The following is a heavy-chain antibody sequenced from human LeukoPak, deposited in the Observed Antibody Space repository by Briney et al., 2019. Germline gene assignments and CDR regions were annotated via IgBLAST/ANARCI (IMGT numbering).Heavy chain of an antibody. D-gene: IGHD7-27*01. J-gene: IGHJ4*02. V-gene: IGHV3-30*03. Sequence: GGSLRLSCAASGFTFSSYWMGWVRQAPGKGLEWVAVTSYDGSNKYADSVKGRFTISRDNSKNTLYLQMNSLRVEDTAVYYCARNWGTFWGQGTLVSVSS. CDR2: TSYDGSNK. CDR3: ARNWGTF. CDR1: GFTFSSYW.